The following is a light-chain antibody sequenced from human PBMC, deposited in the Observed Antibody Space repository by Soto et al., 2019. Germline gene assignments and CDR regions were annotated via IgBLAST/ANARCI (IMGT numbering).Light chain of an antibody. CDR1: QSVSSSY. J-gene: IGKJ5*01. CDR3: QQYGSSPPN. V-gene: IGKV3-20*01. Sequence: EIVLTQSPGTLSLSPGERATLSCRASQSVSSSYLAWYQQKPGQAPRLLIYGASSRATGIPDSFSGSGSGTDFTLTSSRLEPEDFAVYYCQQYGSSPPNFGQGTRLEIK. CDR2: GAS.